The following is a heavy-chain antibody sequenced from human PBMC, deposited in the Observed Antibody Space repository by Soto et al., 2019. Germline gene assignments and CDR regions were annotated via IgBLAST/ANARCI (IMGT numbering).Heavy chain of an antibody. J-gene: IGHJ4*02. CDR1: GFTFSSYS. CDR2: ISSSSSYI. Sequence: EVQLVESGGGLVKPGGSLRLSCAASGFTFSSYSMNWVRQAPGKGLEWVSSISSSSSYIYYADSVKGRFTISRDNAKNSLYLQMNSLRAEDTAVYYCARANDYGDFLDYWGQGTLVTVSS. V-gene: IGHV3-21*01. D-gene: IGHD4-17*01. CDR3: ARANDYGDFLDY.